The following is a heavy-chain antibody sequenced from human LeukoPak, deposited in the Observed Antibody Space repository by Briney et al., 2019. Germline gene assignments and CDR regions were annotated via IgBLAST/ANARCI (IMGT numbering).Heavy chain of an antibody. CDR3: ARGIAVAGFQYYFDY. D-gene: IGHD6-19*01. V-gene: IGHV1-69*01. Sequence: SVKVSCKASGGTFSSYAISWVRQAPGQGLERMGGIIPIFGTANYAQKFQGRVTITADESTSTAYMELSSLRSEDTAVYYCARGIAVAGFQYYFDYWGQGTLVTVSS. CDR1: GGTFSSYA. CDR2: IIPIFGTA. J-gene: IGHJ4*02.